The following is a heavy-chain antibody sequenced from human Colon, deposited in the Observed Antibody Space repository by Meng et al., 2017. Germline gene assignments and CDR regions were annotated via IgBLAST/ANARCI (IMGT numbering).Heavy chain of an antibody. V-gene: IGHV1-8*01. CDR1: GYIFTNYD. Sequence: QVQMVQSGAEVKKPGASVKVSCKASGYIFTNYDTNWVRQATGQGLEWMGWMNPNSGNTGYAQKFQGRVTMTRNASLSTAYMELSSLRSDDTAVYYCARAIAAAGSNWFDLWGQGTLVTVSS. J-gene: IGHJ5*02. D-gene: IGHD6-13*01. CDR2: MNPNSGNT. CDR3: ARAIAAAGSNWFDL.